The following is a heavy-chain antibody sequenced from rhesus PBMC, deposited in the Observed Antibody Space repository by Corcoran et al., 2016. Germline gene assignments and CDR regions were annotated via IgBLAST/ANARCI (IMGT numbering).Heavy chain of an antibody. V-gene: IGHV4-127*01. CDR3: ARGHNWNYGAFDF. D-gene: IGHD1-26*01. Sequence: QVQLQESGPGLVKPSETLSLTCAVSGYSISSGYGWSWIRQPPGKGQEWIGYIGGSSGSTNYNPSLKSRVTISKDTSKNQFSLKLSSVTAADTAVYYCARGHNWNYGAFDFWGQGLRVTVSS. CDR2: IGGSSGST. J-gene: IGHJ3*01. CDR1: GYSISSGYG.